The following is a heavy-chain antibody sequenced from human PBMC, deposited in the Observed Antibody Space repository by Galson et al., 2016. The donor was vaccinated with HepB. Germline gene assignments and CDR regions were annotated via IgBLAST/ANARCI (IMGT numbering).Heavy chain of an antibody. D-gene: IGHD2-15*01. Sequence: SLRLSCAASGFTFNDYTMNWVRQAPGKGLEWVGRIKSKTHGGTTDYAAPVKGRFTISRDDSKNTLYLQMNSLKTEDTAVYYCTTVDPGRYSYYYYYAMDVWGQGTTVTVSS. V-gene: IGHV3-15*01. CDR2: IKSKTHGGTT. J-gene: IGHJ6*02. CDR3: TTVDPGRYSYYYYYAMDV. CDR1: GFTFNDYT.